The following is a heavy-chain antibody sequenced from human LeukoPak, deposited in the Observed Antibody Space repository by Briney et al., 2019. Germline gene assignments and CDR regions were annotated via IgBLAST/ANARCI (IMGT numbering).Heavy chain of an antibody. J-gene: IGHJ3*02. CDR3: AAISGTYPWAFDI. CDR1: GYTFTGYY. Sequence: ASVKVSCKASGYTFTGYYMHWVRQAPGQGLEWMGWINPNSGGTNYAQKFQGRVTMTRDTSISTAYMELSRLRSDDTAMYYCAAISGTYPWAFDIWGQGTMVTVSS. V-gene: IGHV1-2*02. D-gene: IGHD3-10*01. CDR2: INPNSGGT.